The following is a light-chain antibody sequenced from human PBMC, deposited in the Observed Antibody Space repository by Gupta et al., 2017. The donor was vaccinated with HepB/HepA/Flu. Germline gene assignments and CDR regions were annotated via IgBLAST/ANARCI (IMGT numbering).Light chain of an antibody. CDR2: GKN. V-gene: IGLV3-19*01. CDR3: NSRDSSGNHHVV. J-gene: IGLJ2*01. Sequence: SSDLTQDPAVSVALGQTVRITFQGDSLRSYYASWYQQKPGQAPVLVIYGKNNRPSGIPDRFSGSSSGNTASLTITGAQAEDEADYYCNSRDSSGNHHVVFGGGTKLTVL. CDR1: SLRSYY.